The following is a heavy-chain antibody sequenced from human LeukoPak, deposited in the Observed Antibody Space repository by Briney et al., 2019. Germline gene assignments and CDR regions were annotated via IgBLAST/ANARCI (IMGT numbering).Heavy chain of an antibody. J-gene: IGHJ4*02. D-gene: IGHD6-6*01. CDR2: IYYSGST. CDR3: ARRNGYSSSPVFDY. Sequence: PSETLSLTCTVSGGSISSYYWSWIRQPPGKGLEWIGYIYYSGSTNYNPSLKSRVTISVDTSKNQFSLKLSSVTAADTAVYYCARRNGYSSSPVFDYWGQGTLVTVSS. CDR1: GGSISSYY. V-gene: IGHV4-59*12.